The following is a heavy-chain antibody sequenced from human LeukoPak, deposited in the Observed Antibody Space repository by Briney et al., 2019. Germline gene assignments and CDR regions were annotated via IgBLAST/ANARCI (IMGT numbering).Heavy chain of an antibody. V-gene: IGHV1-18*01. CDR2: ISACNGNT. CDR1: GYTFTSYG. Sequence: ASVKVSCKASGYTFTSYGISWVRQAPGQGLEWMGWISACNGNTNYAQKLRGRVTITTDTSTSTAYMELRSLRSDDTALYFCARDRRDGDYLDYWGQGTLVTVSS. CDR3: ARDRRDGDYLDY. J-gene: IGHJ4*02. D-gene: IGHD4-17*01.